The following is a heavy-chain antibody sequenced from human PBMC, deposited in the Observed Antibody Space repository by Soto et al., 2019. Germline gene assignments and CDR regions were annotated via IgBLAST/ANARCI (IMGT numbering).Heavy chain of an antibody. D-gene: IGHD3-22*01. V-gene: IGHV3-13*04. CDR1: GFTFSSYD. Sequence: EVQLVESGGGLVQPGGSLRLSCSASGFTFSSYDKHWVRQGTGKGLEWVSAIGTTGDTYYAGSVKGRFTISRENAKNSLYLQMNSLRAGDTAIYFCARAIGPTLFDYWGQGTLVTVSS. J-gene: IGHJ4*02. CDR2: IGTTGDT. CDR3: ARAIGPTLFDY.